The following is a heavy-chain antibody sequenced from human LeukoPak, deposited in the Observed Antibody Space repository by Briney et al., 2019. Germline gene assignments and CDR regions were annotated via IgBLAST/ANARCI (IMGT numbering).Heavy chain of an antibody. D-gene: IGHD1-26*01. J-gene: IGHJ4*02. CDR2: ISYDGSNK. Sequence: GGSLRLSCAASGFTFSSYGMHWVRQAPGKGLEWVAVISYDGSNKYYADSVKGRFTISRDNSKNTLYLQMNSLRADDTAVYYCAKEYSGSFSPFPSYFDYWGQGTLVTVSS. V-gene: IGHV3-30*18. CDR3: AKEYSGSFSPFPSYFDY. CDR1: GFTFSSYG.